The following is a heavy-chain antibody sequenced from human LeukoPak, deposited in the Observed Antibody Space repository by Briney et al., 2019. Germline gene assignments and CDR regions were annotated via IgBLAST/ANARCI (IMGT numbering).Heavy chain of an antibody. CDR1: GFTFSSYS. CDR2: IRSSGSPI. J-gene: IGHJ4*02. Sequence: GGSLRLSCAASGFTFSSYSMNWVRQAPGKGLEWVAYIRSSGSPIYYADSVKGRFTISRDNAKNSLYLQMNSLRDEDTAVYYCVRDPDALDFWGQGTLVTVSS. CDR3: VRDPDALDF. V-gene: IGHV3-48*02.